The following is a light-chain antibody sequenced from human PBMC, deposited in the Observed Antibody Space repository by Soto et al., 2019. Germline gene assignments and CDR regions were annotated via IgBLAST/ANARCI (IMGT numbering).Light chain of an antibody. CDR1: RSVVGSYNF. CDR3: CSYAGGGSFV. V-gene: IGLV2-23*03. CDR2: EGS. J-gene: IGLJ1*01. Sequence: QSVLTQPASVSGSPGQSITISCTGTRSVVGSYNFVSWYQQHPGKAPKLMIYEGSKRPSGVSNRFSGSKPGNTASLTISGLQAEDEADYYCCSYAGGGSFVIATGTKVTVL.